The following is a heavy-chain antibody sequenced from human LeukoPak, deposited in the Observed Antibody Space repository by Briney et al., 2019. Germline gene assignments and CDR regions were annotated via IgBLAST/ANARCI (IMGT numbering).Heavy chain of an antibody. CDR3: AREVTMIDHGWFDP. CDR2: IIPIFGTA. CDR1: GGTFISYA. Sequence: SVKVSCKASGGTFISYAISWVRQAPGQGLEWMGRIIPIFGTANYAQKFQGRVTITADESTTTAYMELSSLRSEDTAVYYCAREVTMIDHGWFDPWGQGTLVTVSS. V-gene: IGHV1-69*13. D-gene: IGHD3-22*01. J-gene: IGHJ5*02.